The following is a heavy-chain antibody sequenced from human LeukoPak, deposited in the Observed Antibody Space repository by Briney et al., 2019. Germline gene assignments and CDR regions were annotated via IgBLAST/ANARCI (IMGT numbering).Heavy chain of an antibody. Sequence: SETLSLTCTVSGGSISSFSWTWIRQPPGKGLEWIGYIYYSGDTTYNPSLKSRVTISVDTSKNQFSLKLSSVTAADTAVYYCARDKQPGDYWGQGALVTVSS. CDR2: IYYSGDT. CDR3: ARDKQPGDY. V-gene: IGHV4-59*01. CDR1: GGSISSFS. D-gene: IGHD5-18*01. J-gene: IGHJ4*02.